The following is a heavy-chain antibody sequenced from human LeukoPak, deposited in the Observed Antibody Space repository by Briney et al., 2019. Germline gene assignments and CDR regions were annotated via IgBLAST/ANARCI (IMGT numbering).Heavy chain of an antibody. CDR1: GYNFNSHY. J-gene: IGHJ4*02. CDR2: INLSSDGT. D-gene: IGHD4-23*01. Sequence: ASVKVSCKASGYNFNSHYIHWVRQAPGQGLEWMGIINLSSDGTYYAQKFQDRVTMTRDTSTSTVYMELGSLRSEDTAVYYCARIQDGGNSDYWGQGTLVTVSS. CDR3: ARIQDGGNSDY. V-gene: IGHV1-46*02.